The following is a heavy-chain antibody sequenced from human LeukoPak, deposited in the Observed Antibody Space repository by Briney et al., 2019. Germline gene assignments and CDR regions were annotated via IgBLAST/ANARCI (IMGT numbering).Heavy chain of an antibody. CDR2: IDPSGGST. Sequence: GASAKVSCKASGYTFTKYYMHWVRQAPGQGLEWMGIIDPSGGSTSYAQTFQGRVTMTRDTSTSTFYMELSSLRSEDTAVYYCARGRGIAAPGPRSLFDYWGQGTLVTVSS. CDR3: ARGRGIAAPGPRSLFDY. V-gene: IGHV1-46*01. D-gene: IGHD6-13*01. CDR1: GYTFTKYY. J-gene: IGHJ4*02.